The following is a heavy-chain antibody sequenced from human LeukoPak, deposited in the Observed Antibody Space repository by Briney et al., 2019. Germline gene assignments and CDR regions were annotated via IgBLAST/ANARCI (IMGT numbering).Heavy chain of an antibody. CDR2: INPNSGGT. D-gene: IGHD6-6*01. CDR3: ARDRSSSPGDY. J-gene: IGHJ4*02. CDR1: GYTFIGYY. V-gene: IGHV1-2*02. Sequence: ASVKVSCKASGYTFIGYYIHWVRQAPGQGLEWMGWINPNSGGTSYAQKFQGRVTMTRDTSISTAYMELSRLRSDDTAVYYCARDRSSSPGDYWGQGTLVSVSS.